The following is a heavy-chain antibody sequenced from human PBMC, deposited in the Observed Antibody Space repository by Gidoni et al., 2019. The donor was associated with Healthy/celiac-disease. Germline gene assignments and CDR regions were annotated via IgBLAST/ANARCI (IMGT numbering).Heavy chain of an antibody. CDR2: SSSSSSYI. CDR1: GFTFSSYS. V-gene: IGHV3-21*01. CDR3: ARVLSDYAPDY. J-gene: IGHJ4*02. D-gene: IGHD4-17*01. Sequence: EVQLVESGGGLVKPGGSLRLSCAASGFTFSSYSMNWVRQAPGKGLEWVSSSSSSSSYIYYADSVKGRVTISRDNAKNSLYLQMNSLRAEDTAVYYCARVLSDYAPDYWGQGTLVTVSS.